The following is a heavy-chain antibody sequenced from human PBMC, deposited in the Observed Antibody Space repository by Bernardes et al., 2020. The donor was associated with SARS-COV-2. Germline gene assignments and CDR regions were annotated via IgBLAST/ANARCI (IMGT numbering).Heavy chain of an antibody. J-gene: IGHJ4*02. D-gene: IGHD3-10*01. CDR3: AKGLYYCDSGSYN. V-gene: IGHV3-23*01. Sequence: GGSLRLSCAASGFTFSGYGMSWVRQAPGKGLEWVSTISGSGGSTYYAESVKGRFTISRDNSKNTLYLQMNSLRAEDTAVYYCAKGLYYCDSGSYNWGQETVLTVSS. CDR2: ISGSGGST. CDR1: GFTFSGYG.